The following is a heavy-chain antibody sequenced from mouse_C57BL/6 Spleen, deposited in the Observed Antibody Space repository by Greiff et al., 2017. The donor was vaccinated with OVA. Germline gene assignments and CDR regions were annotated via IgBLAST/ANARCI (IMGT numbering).Heavy chain of an antibody. Sequence: QVQLQQPGAELVKPGASVKLSCKASGYTFTSYWMQWVKQRPGQGLAWIGEIDPSDSYTNYNQKFKGKATLTVDTSSSTAYMQLSSLTSEDSAVYYCARWRDYDGGNYFDYWGQGTTLTVSS. D-gene: IGHD2-4*01. CDR3: ARWRDYDGGNYFDY. CDR1: GYTFTSYW. J-gene: IGHJ2*01. V-gene: IGHV1-50*01. CDR2: IDPSDSYT.